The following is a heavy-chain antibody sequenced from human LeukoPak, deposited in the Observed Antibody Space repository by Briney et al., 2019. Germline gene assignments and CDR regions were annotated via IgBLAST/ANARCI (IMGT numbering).Heavy chain of an antibody. Sequence: GGSLRLSCAAAGVTFSDYGIHWVRQAPGQGLEWVALIWYDGSKKYYADSVKGRFTISRDNTKNTLYLQLNSLRADDTAVYYCARAPSSSSTFDLWGQGTLVTVSS. CDR2: IWYDGSKK. CDR1: GVTFSDYG. V-gene: IGHV3-33*01. J-gene: IGHJ4*02. D-gene: IGHD6-6*01. CDR3: ARAPSSSSTFDL.